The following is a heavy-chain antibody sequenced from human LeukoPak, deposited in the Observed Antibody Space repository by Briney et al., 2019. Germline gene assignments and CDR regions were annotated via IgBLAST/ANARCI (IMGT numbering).Heavy chain of an antibody. CDR2: IYSGGST. V-gene: IGHV3-66*01. J-gene: IGHJ4*02. Sequence: GGSLRLSCAASGFTVSSNYMSWVRQAPGKGLEWVSVIYSGGSTYYADSVKGRFTISRDNSKNTLYLQMNSLRAEDTAVYYCAASYSGYEVFDYWGQGTLVTVSS. CDR1: GFTVSSNY. D-gene: IGHD5-12*01. CDR3: AASYSGYEVFDY.